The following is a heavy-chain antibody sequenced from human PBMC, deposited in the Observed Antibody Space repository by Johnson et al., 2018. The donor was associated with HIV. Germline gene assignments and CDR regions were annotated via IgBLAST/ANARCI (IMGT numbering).Heavy chain of an antibody. CDR1: GFTFSDAS. CDR2: IKSKTDGGTT. Sequence: MLLVESGGGLVKPGGSLRLSCTASGFTFSDASMSWVRQAPGKGLEWVGRIKSKTDGGTTDYAEPVKGRFTISRDDSKTTLFLQMNSMKIEDTAVYYCTTDLGVVGGFDIWGQGTMVSVS. D-gene: IGHD4-23*01. J-gene: IGHJ3*02. CDR3: TTDLGVVGGFDI. V-gene: IGHV3-15*01.